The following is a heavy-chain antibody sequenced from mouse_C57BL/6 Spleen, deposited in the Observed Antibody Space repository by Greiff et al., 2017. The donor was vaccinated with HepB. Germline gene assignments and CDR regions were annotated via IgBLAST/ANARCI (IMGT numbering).Heavy chain of an antibody. CDR2: IYPGGGYT. CDR1: GYTFTNYW. CDR3: ARDGRDAMDY. D-gene: IGHD1-1*01. J-gene: IGHJ4*01. Sequence: VQLQQSGAELVRPGTSVKMSCKASGYTFTNYWIGWAKQRPGHGLEWIGDIYPGGGYTNYNEKFKGKATLTADKSSSTAYMQFSSLTSEDSAIYYCARDGRDAMDYWGQGTSVTVSS. V-gene: IGHV1-63*01.